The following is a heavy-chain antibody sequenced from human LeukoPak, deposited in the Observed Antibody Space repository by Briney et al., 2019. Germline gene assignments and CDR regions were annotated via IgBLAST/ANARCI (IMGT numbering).Heavy chain of an antibody. CDR3: ARRCSSSWYIDFDY. V-gene: IGHV4-34*01. CDR2: INHSGST. Sequence: SETLSLTCAVYGGSFSGYYWSWIRQPPGKGLEWIGEINHSGSTNYNPSLKSRVTISVDTSKNQFSLKLSSVTAADTAVYYCARRCSSSWYIDFDYWGQGTLGTVSS. J-gene: IGHJ4*02. CDR1: GGSFSGYY. D-gene: IGHD6-13*01.